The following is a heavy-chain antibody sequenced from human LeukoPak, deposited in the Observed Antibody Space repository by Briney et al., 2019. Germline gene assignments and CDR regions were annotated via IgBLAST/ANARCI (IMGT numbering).Heavy chain of an antibody. J-gene: IGHJ6*03. D-gene: IGHD4-11*01. V-gene: IGHV4-59*01. CDR2: IYYSGST. CDR1: GGSISSYY. Sequence: SETLSLTCTVSGGSISSYYWSWIRQPPGKGLEWIGYIYYSGSTNYNPSLKSRVTISVDTSKNQFSLKPSSVTAADTAVYYCARGTDYNVLYYYYMDVWGKGTTVTVSS. CDR3: ARGTDYNVLYYYYMDV.